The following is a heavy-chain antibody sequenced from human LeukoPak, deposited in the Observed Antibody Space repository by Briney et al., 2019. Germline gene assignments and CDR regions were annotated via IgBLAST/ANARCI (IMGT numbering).Heavy chain of an antibody. CDR3: ARHLDYYGSGSYEF. CDR2: ISYNGYT. Sequence: PSGTLSLTCAVSGGSISTYYWSWIRQSPGKGLEWIGYISYNGYTNYNPSPNSRVTMSVDTSKSQFSLRLSSVTASDTAVYYCARHLDYYGSGSYEFWGQGTLVTVSS. D-gene: IGHD3-10*01. V-gene: IGHV4-59*08. J-gene: IGHJ4*02. CDR1: GGSISTYY.